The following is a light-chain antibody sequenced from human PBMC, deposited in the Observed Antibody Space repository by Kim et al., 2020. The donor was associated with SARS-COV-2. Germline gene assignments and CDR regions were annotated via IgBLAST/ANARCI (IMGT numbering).Light chain of an antibody. V-gene: IGKV3-15*01. CDR2: GAS. J-gene: IGKJ2*01. Sequence: EIVMTQSPATLSVSPGERATLSCRASQSVSSNLAWYQQKPGQAPRLLIYGASTRATVIPARFSGSGSGTEFTLTISSLQSEDFAVYYCQQYNNWLFGQGTKLEI. CDR1: QSVSSN. CDR3: QQYNNWL.